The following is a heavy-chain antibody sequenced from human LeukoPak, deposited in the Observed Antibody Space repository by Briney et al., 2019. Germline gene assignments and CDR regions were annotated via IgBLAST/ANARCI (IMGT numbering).Heavy chain of an antibody. CDR3: ARDQVAAVAGYYYYYGMDV. V-gene: IGHV1-69*01. Sequence: GASVKVSCKASGGTFSSYAISWVRQAPGQGLEWMGGIIPIFGTANYARKFQGRVTITADESTSTAYMELSSLRSEDTAVYYCARDQVAAVAGYYYYYGMDVWGQGTTVTVSS. D-gene: IGHD6-19*01. J-gene: IGHJ6*02. CDR1: GGTFSSYA. CDR2: IIPIFGTA.